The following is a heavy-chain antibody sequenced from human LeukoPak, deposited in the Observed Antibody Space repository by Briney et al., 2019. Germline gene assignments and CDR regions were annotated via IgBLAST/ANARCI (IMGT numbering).Heavy chain of an antibody. D-gene: IGHD5-24*01. CDR2: ISSSSSTI. Sequence: PGGSLRLSCAASGFTFSSYSMNWVRQAPGKGLEWVSCISSSSSTIYYADSVKGRFTISRDNAKNSLYLQMNSLRSEDTAVYYCAADHPNYDYWGQGTLVTVSS. CDR1: GFTFSSYS. V-gene: IGHV3-48*01. J-gene: IGHJ4*02. CDR3: AADHPNYDY.